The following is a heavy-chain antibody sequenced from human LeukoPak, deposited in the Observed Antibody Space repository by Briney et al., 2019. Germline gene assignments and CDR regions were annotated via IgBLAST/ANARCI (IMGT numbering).Heavy chain of an antibody. CDR1: GFTFSTYW. CDR3: ARECDLPGAYHMDV. V-gene: IGHV3-74*01. Sequence: GGSLRLSCAASGFTFSTYWMHWVRQVPGKGLVWVSRISSDGSNTIYADSVKGRFTISRDNANNSLSLQMNSLRGDDAAVYYCARECDLPGAYHMDVWGKGTTVTVSS. J-gene: IGHJ6*03. D-gene: IGHD7-27*01. CDR2: ISSDGSNT.